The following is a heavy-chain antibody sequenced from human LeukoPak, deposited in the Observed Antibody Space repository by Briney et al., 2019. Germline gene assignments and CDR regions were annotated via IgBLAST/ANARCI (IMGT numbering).Heavy chain of an antibody. CDR2: INPNSGGT. CDR3: ARTIVVVPAAINY. D-gene: IGHD2-2*01. J-gene: IGHJ4*02. CDR1: GYTFTGYY. Sequence: ASVKVSCKASGYTFTGYYMHWVRQAPGQGLEWMGWINPNSGGTNYAQKFQGRVTMTRDTSISTAYMELSRLRSDDTAVYYCARTIVVVPAAINYWGQGTLVTASS. V-gene: IGHV1-2*02.